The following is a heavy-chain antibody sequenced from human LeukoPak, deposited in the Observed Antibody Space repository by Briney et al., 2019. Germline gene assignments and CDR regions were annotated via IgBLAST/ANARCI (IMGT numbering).Heavy chain of an antibody. D-gene: IGHD2-15*01. J-gene: IGHJ4*02. Sequence: GGSLRLSCASSGFTFSSYSMNWVRQAPGKGLEWVSYISSSSSTIYYADSVKGRFTISRDNAKNSLYLQMNSLRDEDTAVYYCARVFVGYCSGGSCPWDYWGQGTLVTVSS. CDR1: GFTFSSYS. V-gene: IGHV3-48*02. CDR2: ISSSSSTI. CDR3: ARVFVGYCSGGSCPWDY.